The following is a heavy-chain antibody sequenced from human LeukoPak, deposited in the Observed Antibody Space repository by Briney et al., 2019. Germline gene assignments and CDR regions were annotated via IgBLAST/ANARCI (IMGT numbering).Heavy chain of an antibody. CDR3: VGGPGWEFDL. J-gene: IGHJ2*01. CDR2: IKQDGSEK. CDR1: GFTFSTYW. V-gene: IGHV3-7*01. D-gene: IGHD1-26*01. Sequence: AGGSLRLSCAASGFTFSTYWMNWVRQAPGKGLEWVANIKQDGSEKYYVDSVKGRFTISRDNTKSSVYLQMKSLRAEDTAVYYCVGGPGWEFDLWGRGTLVTVSS.